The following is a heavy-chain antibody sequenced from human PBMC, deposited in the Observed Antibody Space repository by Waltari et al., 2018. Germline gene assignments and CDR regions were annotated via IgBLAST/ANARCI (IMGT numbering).Heavy chain of an antibody. CDR3: AKGAYATYYFDY. V-gene: IGHV3-9*01. Sequence: EVQLVESGGGLVQPGRSLRLSCAASGFTFDDYAMHWVRQAPGKGLAWVSGISWNSGSIGYADSVKGRFTISRDNAKNSLYLQMNSLRAEDTALYYCAKGAYATYYFDYWGQGTLVTVSS. CDR2: ISWNSGSI. CDR1: GFTFDDYA. D-gene: IGHD2-2*01. J-gene: IGHJ4*02.